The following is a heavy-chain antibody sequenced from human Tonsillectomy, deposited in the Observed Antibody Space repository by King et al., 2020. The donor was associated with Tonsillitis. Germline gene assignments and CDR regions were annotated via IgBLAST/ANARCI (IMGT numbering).Heavy chain of an antibody. J-gene: IGHJ6*02. CDR2: ISWSSGGI. V-gene: IGHV3-9*01. CDR1: GFSFHDYA. CDR3: VKDRSSWEGPSYYHGMDV. D-gene: IGHD2-15*01. Sequence: QLVQSGGGLVQPGRSLRLPCAASGFSFHDYAMHWVRQAPGKGLEWVSGISWSSGGIEYADSVKGRFTISRDNAKKSLYLQMSSLRPEDTALYYCVKDRSSWEGPSYYHGMDVWGQGTTVTVSS.